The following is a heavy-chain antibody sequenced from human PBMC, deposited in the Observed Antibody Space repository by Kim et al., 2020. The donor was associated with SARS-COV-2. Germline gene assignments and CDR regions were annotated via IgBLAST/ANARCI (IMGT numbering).Heavy chain of an antibody. CDR3: PRFYQGADY. D-gene: IGHD3-16*01. CDR2: GSTI. V-gene: IGHV3-11*01. J-gene: IGHJ4*02. Sequence: GSTIKYADSVQGRFTISRDNAKKSLFLQMSGLRVEDTAVYYCPRFYQGADYWGQGTLVTVSS.